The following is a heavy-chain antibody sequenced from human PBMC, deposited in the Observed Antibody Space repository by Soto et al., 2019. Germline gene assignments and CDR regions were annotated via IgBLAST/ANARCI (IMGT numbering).Heavy chain of an antibody. Sequence: QVQLQQWGAGLLKASETLSLTCAVYGGSFSGYYWSWIRQPPGKGLEWLGEINHSGSTNYNPSLKSRVTISVDTSKNQFSLKLSSVTAADTAVYYCARGSRVSSGSYYSYYYGMDVWGQGTTVTVSS. CDR2: INHSGST. CDR3: ARGSRVSSGSYYSYYYGMDV. D-gene: IGHD1-26*01. CDR1: GGSFSGYY. J-gene: IGHJ6*02. V-gene: IGHV4-34*01.